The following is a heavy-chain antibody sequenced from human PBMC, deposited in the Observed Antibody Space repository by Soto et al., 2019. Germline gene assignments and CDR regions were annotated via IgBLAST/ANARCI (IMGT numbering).Heavy chain of an antibody. CDR3: ARYRMGVVAATNYFDY. D-gene: IGHD2-15*01. J-gene: IGHJ4*02. Sequence: QVQLQESGPGLVKPSQTLSLTCTVSGGSISSDDYYWSWIRQPPGKGLEWIGYIYYSGSTYYKPSLKSRLFISVDTSKNQFSLKLNSVTAADTAVYYCARYRMGVVAATNYFDYWGQGTLVTVSS. CDR1: GGSISSDDYY. V-gene: IGHV4-30-4*01. CDR2: IYYSGST.